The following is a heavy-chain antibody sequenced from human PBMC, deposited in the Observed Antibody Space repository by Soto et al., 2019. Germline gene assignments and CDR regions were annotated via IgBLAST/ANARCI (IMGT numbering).Heavy chain of an antibody. CDR2: IFHSGST. J-gene: IGHJ6*02. CDR1: GGASSSRY. V-gene: IGHV4-59*11. Sequence: SATLCPTGPGVGGASSSRYSRCIRQPPGKGLEWIGYIFHSGSTTYNPSLKSRVTMSVDTSKNQFSLNLSSVTAADTAVYYCARVDYDVGSGSSPSNCGMDVWGQGTTVIVSS. CDR3: ARVDYDVGSGSSPSNCGMDV. D-gene: IGHD3-3*01.